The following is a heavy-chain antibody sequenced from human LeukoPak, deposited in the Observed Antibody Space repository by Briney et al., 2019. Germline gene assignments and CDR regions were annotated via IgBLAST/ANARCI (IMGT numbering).Heavy chain of an antibody. V-gene: IGHV3-74*01. CDR2: INSDGSST. CDR1: GFTFSSYW. Sequence: GGSLRLSCATSGFTFSSYWMHWVRQAPGKGLVWVSRINSDGSSTSYADSVKGRFTISRDNAKNTLYLQMNSLRAEDTAVYYCARDPITIFGAVIYYGMDVWGQGTTVTVSS. CDR3: ARDPITIFGAVIYYGMDV. J-gene: IGHJ6*02. D-gene: IGHD3-3*01.